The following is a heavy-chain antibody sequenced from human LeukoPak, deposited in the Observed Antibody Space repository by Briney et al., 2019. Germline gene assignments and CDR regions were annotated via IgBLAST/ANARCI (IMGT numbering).Heavy chain of an antibody. V-gene: IGHV3-20*04. CDR2: INWNGGST. Sequence: GGSLRLSRAASGFTFDDYGMSWVRQAPGKGLEWVSGINWNGGSTGYADSVKGRFTISRDNSKNTLYLQMNSLRAEDTAVYYCAREGALYYYDSSEEPYGMDVWGQGTTVTVSS. D-gene: IGHD3-22*01. CDR1: GFTFDDYG. J-gene: IGHJ6*02. CDR3: AREGALYYYDSSEEPYGMDV.